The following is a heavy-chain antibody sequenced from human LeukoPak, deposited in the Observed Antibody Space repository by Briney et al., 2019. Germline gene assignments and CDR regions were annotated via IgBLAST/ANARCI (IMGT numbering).Heavy chain of an antibody. J-gene: IGHJ3*02. Sequence: SETLSLTCTVSGVSISSYYWSWIRQPPGKGLEWIGYIYYSGSTNYNPSLKSRVTISVDTSRNQFSLKLSSVTAADTAVYYCARLRTIAAAGSSAFDIWGQGTMVTVSS. CDR2: IYYSGST. V-gene: IGHV4-59*08. D-gene: IGHD6-13*01. CDR3: ARLRTIAAAGSSAFDI. CDR1: GVSISSYY.